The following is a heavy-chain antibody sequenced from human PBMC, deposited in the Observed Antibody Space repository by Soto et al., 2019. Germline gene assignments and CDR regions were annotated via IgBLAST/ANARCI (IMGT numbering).Heavy chain of an antibody. J-gene: IGHJ6*02. Sequence: QGQLVQSGAAVKKPGSSVTVSCKASGGAFSSYTISWVRQSPVQCLEWMGGITPIFGAANYAQKVECRVRISAYKSTTTADMKLSNLASEDAVVDYCARDEIAVANRVGMDVWGQGTTVIV. CDR2: ITPIFGAA. CDR3: ARDEIAVANRVGMDV. D-gene: IGHD6-19*01. CDR1: GGAFSSYT. V-gene: IGHV1-69*06.